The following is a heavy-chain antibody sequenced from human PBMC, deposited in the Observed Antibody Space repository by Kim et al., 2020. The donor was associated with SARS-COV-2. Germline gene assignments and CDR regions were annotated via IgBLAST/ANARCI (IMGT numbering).Heavy chain of an antibody. CDR1: GYTLIGLS. CDR3: ATSPSITAASWFDP. CDR2: FNPDDGET. J-gene: IGHJ5*02. V-gene: IGHV1-24*01. D-gene: IGHD6-13*01. Sequence: ASVKVSCKVSGYTLIGLSMHWVRQAPGKGLEWMGCFNPDDGETNYAQKFQGRVTMTEDTSTDTAYMELSSLRSEDTAVYYCATSPSITAASWFDPWGQGTLVTVSS.